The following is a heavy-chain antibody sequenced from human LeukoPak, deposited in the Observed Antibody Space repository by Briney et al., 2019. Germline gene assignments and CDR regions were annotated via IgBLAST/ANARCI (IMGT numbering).Heavy chain of an antibody. J-gene: IGHJ4*02. CDR3: ARGWLAESTVVTPYNY. CDR2: ISAYNGNT. D-gene: IGHD4-23*01. Sequence: ASVKVSCKASGYTFTSYGISWVRQAPGQGLEWMGWISAYNGNTNYAQKLQGRVTMTTDTSTSTAYMELSSLRSVDTAVYYCARGWLAESTVVTPYNYWGQGTLVTVSS. V-gene: IGHV1-18*01. CDR1: GYTFTSYG.